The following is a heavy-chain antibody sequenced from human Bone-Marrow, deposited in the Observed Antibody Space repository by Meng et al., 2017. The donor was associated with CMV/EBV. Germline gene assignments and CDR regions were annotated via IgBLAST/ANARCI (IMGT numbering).Heavy chain of an antibody. CDR3: ARYCSSTSCYLYYYYGMDV. CDR2: INPNSGGT. CDR1: GYTFTGYY. J-gene: IGHJ6*02. V-gene: IGHV1-2*02. Sequence: ASVKVSCKASGYTFTGYYMHWVRQAPGQGLEWMGWINPNSGGTNYAQKFQGRVTMTTDTSTSTAYMELRSLRSDDTAVYYCARYCSSTSCYLYYYYGMDVWGQETTVTVSS. D-gene: IGHD2-2*01.